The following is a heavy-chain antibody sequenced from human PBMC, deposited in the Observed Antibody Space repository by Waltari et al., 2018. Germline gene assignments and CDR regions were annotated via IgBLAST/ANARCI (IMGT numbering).Heavy chain of an antibody. Sequence: QVQLQESGPGLVKPSQTLYLTYTVSGGSISSGSYYWSWIRQPAGKGLEWIGRNYTVGSTNYSPSLTSRVTISVDTSKIQFSLKLSSVTAADTAVYYCARGGYSYGFDYWGQGTLVTVSS. J-gene: IGHJ4*02. CDR1: GGSISSGSYY. V-gene: IGHV4-61*02. CDR3: ARGGYSYGFDY. CDR2: NYTVGST. D-gene: IGHD5-18*01.